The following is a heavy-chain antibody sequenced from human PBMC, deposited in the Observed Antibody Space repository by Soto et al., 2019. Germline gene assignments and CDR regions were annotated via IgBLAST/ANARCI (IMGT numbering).Heavy chain of an antibody. D-gene: IGHD3-9*01. CDR3: ARDPFSGTWLDIDY. V-gene: IGHV3-48*01. CDR1: GFTFTRYS. Sequence: GGSLRLSCAASGFTFTRYSMNWVLQAPWKGLEWVAYISGSSSTIYYADSVKGRFIISRDNAKNLLYLQMNSLRAEDTAVYYCARDPFSGTWLDIDYWGQGTLVTVSS. CDR2: ISGSSSTI. J-gene: IGHJ4*02.